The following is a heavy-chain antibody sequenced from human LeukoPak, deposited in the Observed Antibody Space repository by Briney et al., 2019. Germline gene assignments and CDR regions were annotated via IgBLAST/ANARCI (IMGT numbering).Heavy chain of an antibody. D-gene: IGHD1-7*01. CDR2: IKQDGSEK. Sequence: QTGGSLRLSCAASGFTFSGFWMSWVRQTPGKGLEWVANIKQDGSEKYYVDSVKGRFTISRDNAKNSLSLQMNSLRVEDTAVYYCARAGSFWHYVYWGQGTLVTVSS. CDR1: GFTFSGFW. J-gene: IGHJ4*02. CDR3: ARAGSFWHYVY. V-gene: IGHV3-7*01.